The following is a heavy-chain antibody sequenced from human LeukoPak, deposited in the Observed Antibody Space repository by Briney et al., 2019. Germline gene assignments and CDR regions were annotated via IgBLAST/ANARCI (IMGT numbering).Heavy chain of an antibody. D-gene: IGHD6-19*01. CDR3: AIPSSGWSPSDY. CDR1: GYTFTSYD. Sequence: ASVKVSCKASGYTFTSYDINWVRQATGQGLEWMGWMNPNSGNTGYAQKFQGRVTMTRNTSISTAYMELSSLRSEDTAVYYCAIPSSGWSPSDYWGQGTLVTVSS. CDR2: MNPNSGNT. V-gene: IGHV1-8*01. J-gene: IGHJ4*02.